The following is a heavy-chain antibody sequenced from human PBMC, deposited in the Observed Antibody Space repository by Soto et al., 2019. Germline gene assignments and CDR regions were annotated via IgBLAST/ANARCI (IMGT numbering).Heavy chain of an antibody. Sequence: LSLTCSVSSASLSSSTYYWSWIRQPPGRGPEWIGSIYYSGNTYYKPSLKSRVSISIDTSRNQFSLKLTSVTAADTGVYYCASSSPFHYWGPGILVTVSS. J-gene: IGHJ4*02. CDR1: SASLSSSTYY. V-gene: IGHV4-39*01. CDR2: IYYSGNT. CDR3: ASSSPFHY. D-gene: IGHD6-6*01.